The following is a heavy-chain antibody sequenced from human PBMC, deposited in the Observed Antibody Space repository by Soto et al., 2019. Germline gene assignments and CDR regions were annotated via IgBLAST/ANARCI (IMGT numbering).Heavy chain of an antibody. CDR2: ISWNSGSI. D-gene: IGHD3-10*01. V-gene: IGHV3-9*01. Sequence: PGGSLRLSCAASGFTFDDYAMHWVRQAPGKGLEWVSGISWNSGSIGYADSVKGRFTISRDNAKNSLYLQMNSLRAEDTALYYCAKDYLVRITMVRGVIPWFDPWGQGTLVTVSS. J-gene: IGHJ5*02. CDR3: AKDYLVRITMVRGVIPWFDP. CDR1: GFTFDDYA.